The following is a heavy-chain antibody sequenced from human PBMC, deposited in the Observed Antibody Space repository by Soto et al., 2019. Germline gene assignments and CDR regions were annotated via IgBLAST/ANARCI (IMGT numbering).Heavy chain of an antibody. CDR3: AKDWRWFGELSPLDY. CDR1: GFTFSSYG. Sequence: QVQLVESGGGVVQPGRSLRLSCAASGFTFSSYGMHWVRQAPGKGLEWVAVISYDGSNKYYADSVKGRFTISRDNSKNTRYLQMNSLRAEDTAVYYCAKDWRWFGELSPLDYWGQGTLVPVSS. CDR2: ISYDGSNK. V-gene: IGHV3-30*18. J-gene: IGHJ4*02. D-gene: IGHD3-10*01.